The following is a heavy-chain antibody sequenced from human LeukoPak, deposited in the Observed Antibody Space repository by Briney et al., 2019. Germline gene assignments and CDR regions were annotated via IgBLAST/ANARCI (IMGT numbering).Heavy chain of an antibody. J-gene: IGHJ4*02. D-gene: IGHD2-15*01. CDR1: GFTFSSYA. CDR2: ISSNGGST. Sequence: GGSLRLSCAASGFTFSSYAMHWVRQAPGKGLEYVSAISSNGGSTYYANSVKGRFTISRDNPKNTLYLQMGSLRAEDMAVYYCARTAGDCSGGSCYLPYDCWGQGTLVTVSS. V-gene: IGHV3-64*01. CDR3: ARTAGDCSGGSCYLPYDC.